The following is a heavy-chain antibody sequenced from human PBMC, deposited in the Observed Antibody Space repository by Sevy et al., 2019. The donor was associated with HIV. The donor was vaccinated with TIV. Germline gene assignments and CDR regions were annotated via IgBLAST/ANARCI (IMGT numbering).Heavy chain of an antibody. CDR3: ARVRYNYGSYYFDY. J-gene: IGHJ4*02. D-gene: IGHD5-18*01. CDR1: TFTFSDYY. Sequence: GGSLRLSCAASTFTFSDYYMTWIRQAPGKGLEWVSHISSGGSNKYYADSVKGRFTISRDNAKNSLYLQMNSLRVEDTALYYCARVRYNYGSYYFDYWDQGTLVTVSS. V-gene: IGHV3-11*01. CDR2: ISSGGSNK.